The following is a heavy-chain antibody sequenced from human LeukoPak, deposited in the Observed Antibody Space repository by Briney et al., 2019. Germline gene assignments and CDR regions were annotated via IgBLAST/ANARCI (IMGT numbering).Heavy chain of an antibody. CDR1: GFTFSSYW. D-gene: IGHD3-22*01. V-gene: IGHV3-7*01. Sequence: GGSLRLSCAASGFTFSSYWMSWARQAPGKGLEWVANIKQDGSEKYHVDSVKGRFTISRDNAKNSLYLQMNSLRAEDTAMYYCARTVRGIVMPQNAFDIWGQGTLVTVSS. CDR2: IKQDGSEK. J-gene: IGHJ3*02. CDR3: ARTVRGIVMPQNAFDI.